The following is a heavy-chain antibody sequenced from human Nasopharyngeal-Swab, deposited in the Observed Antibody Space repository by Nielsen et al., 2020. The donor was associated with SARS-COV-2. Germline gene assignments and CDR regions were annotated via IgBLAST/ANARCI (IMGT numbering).Heavy chain of an antibody. CDR2: IYPGDSDT. CDR1: GYSFTSYW. CDR3: ARAKAMITFGGVIVSDYYYGMDV. Sequence: GGSLRLSCKGSGYSFTSYWIGWVRQMPGKGLEWMGLIYPGDSDTRYSPSFQGQATISADKSISTAYLQWSSLKASDTAMYYCARAKAMITFGGVIVSDYYYGMDVWGQGTTVTVSS. D-gene: IGHD3-16*02. V-gene: IGHV5-51*01. J-gene: IGHJ6*02.